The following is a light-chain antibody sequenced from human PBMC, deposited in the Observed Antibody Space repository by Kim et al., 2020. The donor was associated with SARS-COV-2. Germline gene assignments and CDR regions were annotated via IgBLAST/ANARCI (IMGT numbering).Light chain of an antibody. J-gene: IGLJ2*01. Sequence: ELTQPPSASGTPGQRVTISCSGSSSNIGSNTVNWYQQLPGTAPKLLIYSDNQRPSGVPDRFSGSQSGTSASLAISGLQSEDEADYYCAAWDDSLNGRGVFGGGTKLTVL. CDR2: SDN. V-gene: IGLV1-44*01. CDR3: AAWDDSLNGRGV. CDR1: SSNIGSNT.